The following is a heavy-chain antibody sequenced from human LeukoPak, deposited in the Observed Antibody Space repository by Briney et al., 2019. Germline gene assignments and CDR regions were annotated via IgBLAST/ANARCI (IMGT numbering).Heavy chain of an antibody. V-gene: IGHV3-30*02. D-gene: IGHD6-13*01. CDR3: AKERSQQLPYFDY. CDR1: GFTFSSYG. CDR2: IWYDGSNK. J-gene: IGHJ4*02. Sequence: PGGSLRLSCAASGFTFSSYGMHWVRQAPGKGLEWVAVIWYDGSNKYYADSVKGRFTISRDNSKNTLYLQMNSLRAEDTAVYYCAKERSQQLPYFDYWGQGTLVTVSS.